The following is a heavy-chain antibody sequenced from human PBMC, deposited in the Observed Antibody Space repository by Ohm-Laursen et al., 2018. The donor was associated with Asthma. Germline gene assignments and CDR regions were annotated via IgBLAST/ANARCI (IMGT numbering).Heavy chain of an antibody. V-gene: IGHV3-48*01. Sequence: SLRLSCAASGFSFSRYSMNWVRQAPGKGLEWISFVGSTGTTIFYADSVKGRFTISRDNAKNSLYLQMNRLRAEDTAVYYCAKDYGDSNWFDPWGQGTLVTVSS. D-gene: IGHD4-17*01. CDR2: VGSTGTTI. CDR3: AKDYGDSNWFDP. CDR1: GFSFSRYS. J-gene: IGHJ5*02.